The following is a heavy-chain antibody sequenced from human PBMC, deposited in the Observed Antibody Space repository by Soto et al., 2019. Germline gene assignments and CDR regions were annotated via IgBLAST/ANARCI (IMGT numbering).Heavy chain of an antibody. Sequence: ASVKVSCKASGYTFTSYYMHWVRQAPGQGLEWMGIINPSGGSTSYAQKLQGRVTMTTDTSTSTAYMELRSLRSDDTAVYYCARGPNIPGGYWGQGTLVTVSS. CDR2: INPSGGST. CDR3: ARGPNIPGGY. J-gene: IGHJ4*02. D-gene: IGHD2-8*01. CDR1: GYTFTSYY. V-gene: IGHV1-46*01.